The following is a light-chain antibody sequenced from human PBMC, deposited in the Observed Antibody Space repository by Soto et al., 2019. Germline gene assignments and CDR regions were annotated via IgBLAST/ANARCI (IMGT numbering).Light chain of an antibody. CDR3: SSYTSSSTGVV. Sequence: QSALTQPASVSGSPGQSITISCTGTSSDIGGYDYISWYQQHPGKVPKLIIYDVTDRPSVVSNRFSGSKSGNTASLTISGLEAEDEADYYCSSYTSSSTGVVFGGGTKLTVL. V-gene: IGLV2-14*01. J-gene: IGLJ2*01. CDR2: DVT. CDR1: SSDIGGYDY.